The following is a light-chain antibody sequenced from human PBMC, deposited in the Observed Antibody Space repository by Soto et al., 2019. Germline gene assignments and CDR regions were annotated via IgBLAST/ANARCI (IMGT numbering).Light chain of an antibody. CDR2: EVN. J-gene: IGLJ1*01. CDR3: SSYAGSSNV. V-gene: IGLV2-8*01. Sequence: QSALTQPASVSGSPGQSITISCTGTSSDVGAYNFVSWYQHHPGTAPKLMIYEVNKRPSGVPDRFSGSKSGNTASLTVSGLQAEDEADYYCSSYAGSSNVFGTGTKVTVL. CDR1: SSDVGAYNF.